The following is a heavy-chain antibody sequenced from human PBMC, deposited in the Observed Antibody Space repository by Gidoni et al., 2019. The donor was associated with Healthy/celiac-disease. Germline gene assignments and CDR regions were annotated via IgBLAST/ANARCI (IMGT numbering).Heavy chain of an antibody. Sequence: QVQLQPWGAGPLKPSETLSLTCAVYGGSFSGYYWSWLRQPPGKGLEWIGKINHSGSTNYQPSLKSRVTISVDTSKNHFCLKLSSVSAADTSVYYCARSVFGYFSFDNWGQGTLGTVSS. D-gene: IGHD3-10*01. CDR3: ARSVFGYFSFDN. J-gene: IGHJ4*02. CDR2: INHSGST. CDR1: GGSFSGYY. V-gene: IGHV4-34*01.